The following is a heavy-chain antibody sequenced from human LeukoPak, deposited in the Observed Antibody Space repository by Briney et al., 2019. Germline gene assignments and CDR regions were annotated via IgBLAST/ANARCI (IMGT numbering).Heavy chain of an antibody. Sequence: GGSLRLSCAASGFTFSSYAMSWVRQAPGKGLEWVSGISWNSGSIGYADSVKGRFTISRDNAKNSLYLQMNSLRAEDTAVYYCARGRIAVAVSRFDYWGQGTLVTVSS. CDR1: GFTFSSYA. CDR3: ARGRIAVAVSRFDY. D-gene: IGHD6-19*01. J-gene: IGHJ4*02. CDR2: ISWNSGSI. V-gene: IGHV3-20*04.